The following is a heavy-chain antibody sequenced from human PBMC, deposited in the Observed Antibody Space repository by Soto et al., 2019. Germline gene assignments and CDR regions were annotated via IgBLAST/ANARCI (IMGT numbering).Heavy chain of an antibody. CDR3: AREGETGEAGGNISAAVP. V-gene: IGHV4-31*03. CDR1: GGSISSGGYY. CDR2: IYYSGST. J-gene: IGHJ5*02. D-gene: IGHD6-13*01. Sequence: QVQLQESGPGLVKPSQTLSLTCTVSGGSISSGGYYWSWIRQRPGKGLEWIGYIYYSGSTYYNPSLKSRVTISVDTSKNQFSLKLSSVTAADTAVYYCAREGETGEAGGNISAAVPWCQGTLVTVSS.